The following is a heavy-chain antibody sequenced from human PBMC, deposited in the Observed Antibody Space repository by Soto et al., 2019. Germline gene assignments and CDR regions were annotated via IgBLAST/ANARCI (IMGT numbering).Heavy chain of an antibody. Sequence: QVQLVQSGAEVKKPGSSVKVSCKSSGGTFGSYAISWVRQAPGQGLEWMGGVIPIFGTPDYAQKFLARVTITADIPTGTAYLELSSLKSADTAVYYCAKIRWTSSLGAEDAMWGQGTLVTVSS. D-gene: IGHD6-13*01. CDR2: VIPIFGTP. CDR1: GGTFGSYA. V-gene: IGHV1-69*06. CDR3: AKIRWTSSLGAEDAM. J-gene: IGHJ4*02.